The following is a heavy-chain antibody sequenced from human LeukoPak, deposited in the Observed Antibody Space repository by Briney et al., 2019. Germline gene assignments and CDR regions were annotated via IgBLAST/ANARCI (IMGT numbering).Heavy chain of an antibody. CDR1: GFTFSDYY. Sequence: TGGSLRLSCAASGFTFSDYYMSWIRQAPGKGLEWVSAISGSGGSTYYADSVKGRFTISRDNSKNTLYLQMNSLRAEDTAVYYCAKSGLYYDILTGYNYFDYWGQGTLVTVSS. V-gene: IGHV3-23*01. J-gene: IGHJ4*02. D-gene: IGHD3-9*01. CDR3: AKSGLYYDILTGYNYFDY. CDR2: ISGSGGST.